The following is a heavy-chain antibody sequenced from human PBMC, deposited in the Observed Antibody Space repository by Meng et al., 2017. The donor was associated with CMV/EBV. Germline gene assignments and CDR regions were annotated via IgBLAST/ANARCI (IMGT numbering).Heavy chain of an antibody. CDR2: IVVGSGNT. CDR3: AATGWLLLGNDAFDI. V-gene: IGHV1-58*01. D-gene: IGHD3-22*01. Sequence: SVKVSCKASGFTFTSSAVQWVLQARGQRLEWIGWIVVGSGNTNYAQKFQERVTITRDMSTSTAYMELSSLRSEDTAVYYCAATGWLLLGNDAFDIWGQGTMVTVSS. J-gene: IGHJ3*02. CDR1: GFTFTSSA.